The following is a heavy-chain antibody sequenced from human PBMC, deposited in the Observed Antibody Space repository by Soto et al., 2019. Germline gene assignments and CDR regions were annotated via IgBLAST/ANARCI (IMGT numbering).Heavy chain of an antibody. V-gene: IGHV3-23*01. D-gene: IGHD3-22*01. CDR1: GFTFSSYA. CDR2: IRGSGGTT. J-gene: IGHJ4*02. Sequence: GGSLRLSCAASGFTFSSYAMSWVRQAPGKGLEWVSSIRGSGGTTNYADSVKGRFTISRDNSKNTLYLHMNSLRAEDTAAYYCAKAFHDNCGYYDFDYWGQGTLLTVSS. CDR3: AKAFHDNCGYYDFDY.